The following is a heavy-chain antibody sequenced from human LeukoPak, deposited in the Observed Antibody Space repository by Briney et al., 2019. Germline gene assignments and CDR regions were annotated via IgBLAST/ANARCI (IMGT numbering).Heavy chain of an antibody. Sequence: SETLSLTCTVSGGSISSRPYYWGWVRQPPGKGLEWIGTISYSGTTYYSPSLKSRVTISLDTSKNQFSLKLSSVTAADTAIFYCARDFSSSSTVYYYYYMDVWGKGTTVTVSS. V-gene: IGHV4-39*07. CDR1: GGSISSRPYY. D-gene: IGHD6-6*01. J-gene: IGHJ6*03. CDR2: ISYSGTT. CDR3: ARDFSSSSTVYYYYYMDV.